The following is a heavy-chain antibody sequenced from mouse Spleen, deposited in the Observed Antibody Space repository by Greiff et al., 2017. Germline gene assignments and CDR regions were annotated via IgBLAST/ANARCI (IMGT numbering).Heavy chain of an antibody. Sequence: QVQLKESGAELVRPGTSVKMSCKASGYTFTNYWIGWAKQRPGHGLEWIGDIYPGGGYTNYNEKFKGKATLTADKSSSTAYMQFSSLTSEDSAIYYCARRNTGDYFDYWGQGTTLTVSS. V-gene: IGHV1-63*01. D-gene: IGHD4-1*01. J-gene: IGHJ2*01. CDR1: GYTFTNYW. CDR3: ARRNTGDYFDY. CDR2: IYPGGGYT.